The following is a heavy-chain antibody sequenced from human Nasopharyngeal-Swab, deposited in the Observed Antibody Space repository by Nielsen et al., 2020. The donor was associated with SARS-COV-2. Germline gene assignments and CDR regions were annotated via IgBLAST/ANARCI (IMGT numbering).Heavy chain of an antibody. J-gene: IGHJ3*02. CDR1: GFTFSDYY. D-gene: IGHD2-21*02. V-gene: IGHV3-11*04. Sequence: GESLKISCAASGFTFSDYYMSWIRQAPGKGLEWVSYISSSGSTTYYADSVKGRFTISRDNAKNSLYLQMNSLRAEDTAVYYCASDLAYCGGDCYGNAFDIWGQGTMVTVSS. CDR3: ASDLAYCGGDCYGNAFDI. CDR2: ISSSGSTT.